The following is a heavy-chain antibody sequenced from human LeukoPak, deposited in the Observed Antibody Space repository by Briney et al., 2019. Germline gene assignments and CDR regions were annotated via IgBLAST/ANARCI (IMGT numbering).Heavy chain of an antibody. D-gene: IGHD2-15*01. CDR3: AKWGCSGGSCCPFDY. CDR2: ISGSGGKT. CDR1: GFSFSTYA. J-gene: IGHJ4*02. Sequence: GGSLRLSCAASGFSFSTYAMGWVRQAPGKGLEWVSAISGSGGKTYYADSVKGRFTISRDNSKNTLYLQMNSLRAEDTAVYYCAKWGCSGGSCCPFDYWGQGTLVTVSS. V-gene: IGHV3-23*01.